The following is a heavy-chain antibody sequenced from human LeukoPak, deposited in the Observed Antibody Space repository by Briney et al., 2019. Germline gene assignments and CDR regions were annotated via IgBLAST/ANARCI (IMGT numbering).Heavy chain of an antibody. Sequence: GASVKVSCKASGYTFTSYYMHWVRQAPGQGLEWMGIINPSGGSTSYAQKFQGRVTMTRDTSTSTVYMELSSLRSEDTAVYYYARARITMVRGGKNWFDPWGQGTLVTVSS. CDR1: GYTFTSYY. CDR3: ARARITMVRGGKNWFDP. J-gene: IGHJ5*02. V-gene: IGHV1-46*01. CDR2: INPSGGST. D-gene: IGHD3-10*01.